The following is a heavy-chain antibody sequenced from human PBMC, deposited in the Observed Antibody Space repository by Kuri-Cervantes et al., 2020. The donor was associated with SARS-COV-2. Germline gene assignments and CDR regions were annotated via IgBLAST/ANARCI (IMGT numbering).Heavy chain of an antibody. CDR3: ARRGTIFGVATFDY. D-gene: IGHD3-3*01. J-gene: IGHJ4*02. Sequence: GSLRLSCTVSGGSISSGDYYWSWIRQPPGKGLEWIGYIYYSGSTNYNPSLKSRVTISVDTSKNQFSLKLGSVTAADTAVYYCARRGTIFGVATFDYWGQGTLVTVSS. V-gene: IGHV4-61*08. CDR1: GGSISSGDYY. CDR2: IYYSGST.